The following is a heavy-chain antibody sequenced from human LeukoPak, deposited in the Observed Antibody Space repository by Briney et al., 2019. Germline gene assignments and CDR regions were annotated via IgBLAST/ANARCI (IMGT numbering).Heavy chain of an antibody. CDR2: ISAYNGNT. J-gene: IGHJ6*03. CDR3: ARAVGRAAMVRGLLYYMDV. CDR1: GYTFTDYY. V-gene: IGHV1-18*04. Sequence: ASVKVSCKVYGYTFTDYYMHWVRQAPGQGLEWMGWISAYNGNTNYAQKLQGRVTMTTDTSTSTAYMELRSLRSDDTAVYYCARAVGRAAMVRGLLYYMDVWGKGTTVTVSS. D-gene: IGHD3-10*01.